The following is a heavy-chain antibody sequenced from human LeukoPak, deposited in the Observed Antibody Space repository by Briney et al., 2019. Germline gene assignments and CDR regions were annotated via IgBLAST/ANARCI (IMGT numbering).Heavy chain of an antibody. CDR1: GYTFTDNY. D-gene: IGHD3-22*01. Sequence: ASVKVSCKASGYTFTDNYIHRVRQAPGQGLEWMGRVNPDSGGINYAQKFQGRVTMTRDTSINTAFVELRRLRSDDTATYYCARAQNYHDRSGYSDDTFDVWGHGTMITVSS. CDR3: ARAQNYHDRSGYSDDTFDV. V-gene: IGHV1-2*06. CDR2: VNPDSGGI. J-gene: IGHJ3*01.